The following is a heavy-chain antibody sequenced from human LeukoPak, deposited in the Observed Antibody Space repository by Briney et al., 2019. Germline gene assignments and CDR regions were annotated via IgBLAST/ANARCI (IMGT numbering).Heavy chain of an antibody. V-gene: IGHV1-24*01. CDR2: FDPEDGET. CDR1: GYTLTELS. CDR3: ATDSSGWYNAFDI. Sequence: ASVKVSCKVSGYTLTELSMHWVRQAPGKGLEWMGGFDPEDGETIYAQKFQGRVTMTEDTSTDTAYMKLSSLRSEDTAVYYCATDSSGWYNAFDIWGQGTMVTVSS. D-gene: IGHD6-19*01. J-gene: IGHJ3*02.